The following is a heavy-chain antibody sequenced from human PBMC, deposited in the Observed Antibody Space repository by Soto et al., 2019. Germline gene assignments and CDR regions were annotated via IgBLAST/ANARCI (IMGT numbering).Heavy chain of an antibody. CDR3: ATSLI. V-gene: IGHV3-7*01. J-gene: IGHJ4*02. D-gene: IGHD6-6*01. Sequence: EVQLVESGGGLVQPGGSLRLSCTASGFTFRTYWMNWVRPAPGKGLEWVASIKGDGSEKYYVDPVKGRFSISRDNARNSLYLHMNSLRAEDTAVYYCATSLIRGQGALVTVSS. CDR1: GFTFRTYW. CDR2: IKGDGSEK.